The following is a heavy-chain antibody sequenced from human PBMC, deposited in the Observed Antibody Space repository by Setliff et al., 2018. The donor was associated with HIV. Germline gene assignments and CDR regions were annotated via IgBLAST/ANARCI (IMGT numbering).Heavy chain of an antibody. CDR2: ISANGGST. V-gene: IGHV3-23*01. Sequence: GGSLRLSCTVSGFTFTKSAMNWVRQAPGKGLEWASVISANGGSTYSADSVKGRFTISRDNTKNTVYLQMNSLRAEDTAVYFCAKDVMQGGWGSLSYFDSWGQGTLVTVSS. J-gene: IGHJ4*02. CDR3: AKDVMQGGWGSLSYFDS. CDR1: GFTFTKSA. D-gene: IGHD3-16*01.